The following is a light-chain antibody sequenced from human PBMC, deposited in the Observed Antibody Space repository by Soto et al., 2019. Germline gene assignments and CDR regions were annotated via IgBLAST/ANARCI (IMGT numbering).Light chain of an antibody. CDR2: AVT. J-gene: IGLJ1*01. V-gene: IGLV2-14*01. CDR1: SSDVGGYDY. Sequence: QSVLTQPASVSGSPGQSITISCTGTSSDVGGYDYVSWYQQHPGKAPTLVIYAVTNRPSGVSHRFSGSKSGNAASLTISGLQAEDEAAYYCISYAGSSPFVSGTGTKVTAL. CDR3: ISYAGSSPFV.